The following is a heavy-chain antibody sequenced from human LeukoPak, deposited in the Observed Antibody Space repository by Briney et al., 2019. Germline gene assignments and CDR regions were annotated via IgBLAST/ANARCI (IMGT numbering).Heavy chain of an antibody. V-gene: IGHV1-18*04. D-gene: IGHD2-15*01. Sequence: GASVKVSCKASGYTFTSYGISWVRQAPGQGLEWMGWISAYNGNTNYAQKLQGRVTMITDTSTSTAHMELRSLRSDDTAVYYCAREGDCSGGSCYSDGYYYYGMGVWGKGTTVTVSS. CDR2: ISAYNGNT. CDR1: GYTFTSYG. J-gene: IGHJ6*04. CDR3: AREGDCSGGSCYSDGYYYYGMGV.